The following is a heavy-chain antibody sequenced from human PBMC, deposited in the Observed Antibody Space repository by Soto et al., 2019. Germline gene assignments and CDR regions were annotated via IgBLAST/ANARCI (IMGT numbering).Heavy chain of an antibody. V-gene: IGHV3-23*01. CDR3: AKRTDSGRPFYYYYYMDV. J-gene: IGHJ6*03. CDR2: ISGSGGST. Sequence: GGSLRLSCAASGFTFSSYAMSWVRQAPRKGLEWVSGISGSGGSTYYADSVKGRFTISRDNSKNTLYLQMSSLRAEDTAVYFCAKRTDSGRPFYYYYYMDVWGKGTTVTVSS. D-gene: IGHD1-1*01. CDR1: GFTFSSYA.